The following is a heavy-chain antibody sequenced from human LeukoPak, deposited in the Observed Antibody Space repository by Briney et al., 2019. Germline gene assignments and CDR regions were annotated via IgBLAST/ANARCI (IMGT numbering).Heavy chain of an antibody. J-gene: IGHJ4*02. CDR2: IKQDGSEE. D-gene: IGHD6-19*01. CDR3: ARWAVTGIYLDS. Sequence: GGSLRLSCAASGFTFSSYWMRWVRQPPGKGLEWVANIKQDGSEEHYVASVKGRFTISRDNPQSSLSLQMSDLRAEDTAVYYCARWAVTGIYLDSWGQGALVTVSS. CDR1: GFTFSSYW. V-gene: IGHV3-7*01.